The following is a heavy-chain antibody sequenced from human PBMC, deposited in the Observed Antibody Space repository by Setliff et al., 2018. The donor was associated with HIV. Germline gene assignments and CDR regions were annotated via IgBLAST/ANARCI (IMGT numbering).Heavy chain of an antibody. CDR3: ARGESFYDSSGNYFDY. J-gene: IGHJ4*02. D-gene: IGHD3-22*01. Sequence: PGGSLRLSCAASGFTFSNYAMNWVRQAPGKGLEWVGRTRNKANTYTTKYAASVKGRFTISRDDSKNSLYLQMNSLKTEDTAVYFCARGESFYDSSGNYFDYWGQGTLVTVSS. CDR2: TRNKANTYTT. CDR1: GFTFSNYA. V-gene: IGHV3-72*01.